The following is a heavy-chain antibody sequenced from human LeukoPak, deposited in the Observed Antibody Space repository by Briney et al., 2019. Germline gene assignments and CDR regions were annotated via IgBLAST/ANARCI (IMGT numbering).Heavy chain of an antibody. CDR1: GGSISSGSYY. CDR2: IYASGGT. D-gene: IGHD3-22*01. Sequence: PSETLSLTCTVSGGSISSGSYYWSWIRQPAGKGLEWIGRIYASGGTNYNPSLTSRVTISVDTSKNQFSLKLSSVTAADTAVYYCARANYYDSSGYPYYFDYWGQGTLVTVSS. CDR3: ARANYYDSSGYPYYFDY. J-gene: IGHJ4*02. V-gene: IGHV4-61*02.